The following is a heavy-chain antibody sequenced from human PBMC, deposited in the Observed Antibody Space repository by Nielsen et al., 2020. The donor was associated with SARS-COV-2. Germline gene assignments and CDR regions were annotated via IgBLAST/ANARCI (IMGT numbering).Heavy chain of an antibody. D-gene: IGHD3-10*01. Sequence: GESLKISCAASGFTFSSYGMHWVRQAPGKGLEWVAVIWYDGSNKYYADSVKGRFTISRDNSKNTLYLQMNSLRAEDTAVYYCARDFGIFGELSDYWGQGTLVTVSS. CDR1: GFTFSSYG. V-gene: IGHV3-33*01. J-gene: IGHJ4*02. CDR2: IWYDGSNK. CDR3: ARDFGIFGELSDY.